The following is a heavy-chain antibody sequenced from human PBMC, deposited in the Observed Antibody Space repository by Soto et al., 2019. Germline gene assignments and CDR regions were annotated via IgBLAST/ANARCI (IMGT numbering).Heavy chain of an antibody. V-gene: IGHV1-46*03. CDR2: MNPSGGST. Sequence: ASVKVSCKAAGYTFTSYDINWVRQATGQGLEWMGWMNPSGGSTSYAQKFQGRVTMTRDTSTSTVYMELSSLRSEDTAVYYCARVYCSGGSCYSIDYWGQGTLVTVSS. CDR3: ARVYCSGGSCYSIDY. J-gene: IGHJ4*02. D-gene: IGHD2-15*01. CDR1: GYTFTSYD.